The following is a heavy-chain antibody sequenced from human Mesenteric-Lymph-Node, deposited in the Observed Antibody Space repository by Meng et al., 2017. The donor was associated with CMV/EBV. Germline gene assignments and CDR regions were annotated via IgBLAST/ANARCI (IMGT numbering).Heavy chain of an antibody. CDR3: AKDPGTAYCSTTSCYFDS. CDR1: GFTFSNYA. CDR2: IWYDGNNE. V-gene: IGHV3-33*06. D-gene: IGHD2-2*01. Sequence: GGSLRLSCAASGFTFSNYAMHWVRQAPGKGLEWVAIIWYDGNNEYYADSVKGRFTISRDNSKNTLYLQMNSLRAEDTAVYYCAKDPGTAYCSTTSCYFDSWGQGTLVTVSS. J-gene: IGHJ4*02.